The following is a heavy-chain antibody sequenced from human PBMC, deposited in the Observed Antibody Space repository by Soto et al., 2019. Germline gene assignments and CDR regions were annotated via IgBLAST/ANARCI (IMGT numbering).Heavy chain of an antibody. J-gene: IGHJ1*01. D-gene: IGHD6-6*01. CDR1: GYSFTNYW. Sequence: GESLKISCKGSGYSFTNYWISWVRQMPGKGLEWMGRIDPSDSYTDYVPSFQGHVTISADKSISTAYLQWTSLKASDTAIYYCSKFKYSTSVRYLQHWGQGTPVTVSS. CDR2: IDPSDSYT. V-gene: IGHV5-10-1*01. CDR3: SKFKYSTSVRYLQH.